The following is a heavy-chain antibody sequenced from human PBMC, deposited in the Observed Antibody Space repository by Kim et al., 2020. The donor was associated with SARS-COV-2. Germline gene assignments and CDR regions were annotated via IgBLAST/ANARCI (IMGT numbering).Heavy chain of an antibody. D-gene: IGHD2-15*01. CDR2: GST. CDR3: ARGGGKIDY. J-gene: IGHJ4*02. Sequence: GSTNYNPSLKSRVTISIDTSKNQFSLKLSSVTAADTAVYYCARGGGKIDYWGQGTLVTVSS. V-gene: IGHV4-59*09.